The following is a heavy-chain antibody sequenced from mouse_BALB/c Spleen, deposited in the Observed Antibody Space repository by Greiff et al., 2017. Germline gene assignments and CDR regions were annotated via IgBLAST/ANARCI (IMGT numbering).Heavy chain of an antibody. Sequence: QVQLQQPGAELVKPGASVKLSCKASGYTFTSYWMHWVKQRPGQGLEWIGEINPSNGRTNYNEKFKSKATLTVDKSSSTAYMQLSSLTSEDSAVYYCARSGNYVDYWGQRTTLTVSS. D-gene: IGHD2-14*01. CDR1: GYTFTSYW. CDR2: INPSNGRT. V-gene: IGHV1S81*02. CDR3: ARSGNYVDY. J-gene: IGHJ2*01.